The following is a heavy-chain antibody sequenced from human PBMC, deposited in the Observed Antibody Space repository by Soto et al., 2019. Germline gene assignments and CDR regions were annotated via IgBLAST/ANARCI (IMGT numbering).Heavy chain of an antibody. V-gene: IGHV1-46*01. Sequence: QVQLVQSGAEVKKPGASVKVSCKASGYTFTSYYMHWVRQAPGQGLEWMGIINPSGGSTSYAQKCQGRVTMTRDTSTSTVYMALSSLRSEETAVYYCARAGGYSSGWRNWFDPWGQGTLVTVSS. CDR1: GYTFTSYY. D-gene: IGHD6-19*01. J-gene: IGHJ5*02. CDR3: ARAGGYSSGWRNWFDP. CDR2: INPSGGST.